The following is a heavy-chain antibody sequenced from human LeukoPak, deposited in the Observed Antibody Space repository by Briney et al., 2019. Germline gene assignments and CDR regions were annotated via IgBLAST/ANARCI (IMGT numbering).Heavy chain of an antibody. CDR2: SDPEDGET. J-gene: IGHJ4*02. CDR3: ATDQVGWLRRFDY. CDR1: GYTLTELS. Sequence: RASVKVSCTVTGYTLTELSMHWVQQAPGKGLEWMGGSDPEDGETIYAQKFQGRVTMTEDTSTDTAYMELSSLRSEDTAVYYCATDQVGWLRRFDYWGQGTLVTVSS. V-gene: IGHV1-24*01. D-gene: IGHD5-12*01.